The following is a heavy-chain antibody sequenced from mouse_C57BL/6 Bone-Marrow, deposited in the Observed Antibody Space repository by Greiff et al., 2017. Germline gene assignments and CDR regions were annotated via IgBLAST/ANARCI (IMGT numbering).Heavy chain of an antibody. CDR2: ISDGGSYS. CDR3: TSRLPSWCDY. J-gene: IGHJ3*01. V-gene: IGHV5-4*03. D-gene: IGHD2-12*01. Sequence: EVKLVESGGGLVKPGGSLKLSCAASGIIFSSYAMSLVRQTSEKRLERVATISDGGSYSYFPAKVKGQFTFSGDKANNNLYLQMSRLKSEDTAVYYCTSRLPSWCDYWGQGTLVTVSA. CDR1: GIIFSSYA.